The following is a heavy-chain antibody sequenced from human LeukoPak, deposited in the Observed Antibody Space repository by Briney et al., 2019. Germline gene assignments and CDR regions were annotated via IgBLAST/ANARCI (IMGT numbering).Heavy chain of an antibody. Sequence: ASVKVSCKASGYTFTSYGISWVRQAPGQGLEWMGWISAYNGNTNYAQKLQGRVTMTTDTSTSTACMELRSLRSDDTAVYYCARDNHFWSGNFDYWGQGTLVTVSS. CDR3: ARDNHFWSGNFDY. CDR2: ISAYNGNT. D-gene: IGHD3-3*02. CDR1: GYTFTSYG. J-gene: IGHJ4*02. V-gene: IGHV1-18*01.